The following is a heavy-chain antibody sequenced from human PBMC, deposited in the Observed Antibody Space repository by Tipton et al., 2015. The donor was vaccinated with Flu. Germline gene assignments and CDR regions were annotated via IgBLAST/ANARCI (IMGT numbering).Heavy chain of an antibody. CDR3: ARIEGAFEAGECVSTNCYIDC. D-gene: IGHD6-13*01. J-gene: IGHJ4*02. CDR1: GCSISSGYS. Sequence: TLSLTCAVSGCSISSGYSWGWVRQPPEKGLEWIGYIYHTATFYNPSLKSRVTISLDRSKNQFSLNLRSVSAADTAIYYCARIEGAFEAGECVSTNCYIDCWGQGTLITVS. V-gene: IGHV4-38-2*01. CDR2: IYHTAT.